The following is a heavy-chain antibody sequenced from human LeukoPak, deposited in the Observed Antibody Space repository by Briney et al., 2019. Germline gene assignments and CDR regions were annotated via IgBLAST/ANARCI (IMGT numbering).Heavy chain of an antibody. CDR3: ARGHTAVTRRFDF. J-gene: IGHJ4*02. D-gene: IGHD4-17*01. CDR1: GFTFTKYG. Sequence: GGSLRLSCAASGFTFTKYGMSWVRQAPGKGLEWVSIISSGSSAIFSADALKGRFTISRDDAKNLLYLDMNSLRAEDTAVYYCARGHTAVTRRFDFWGQGTLVTVSS. CDR2: ISSGSSAI. V-gene: IGHV3-21*01.